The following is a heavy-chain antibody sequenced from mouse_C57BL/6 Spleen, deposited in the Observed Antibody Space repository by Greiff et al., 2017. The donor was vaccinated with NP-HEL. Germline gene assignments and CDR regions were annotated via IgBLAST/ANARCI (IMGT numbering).Heavy chain of an antibody. CDR3: AGHEAHYYYGSSLYYFDY. CDR1: GYTFTEYT. Sequence: QVQLQQSGAELVKPGASVKLSCKASGYTFTEYTIHWVKQRPGQGLEWIGWFYPGSGSIKYNEKFKDKATLTADKSSSTVYMKLSRLTSEDSAVYFCAGHEAHYYYGSSLYYFDYWGQGTTLTVSS. CDR2: FYPGSGSI. V-gene: IGHV1-62-2*01. D-gene: IGHD1-1*01. J-gene: IGHJ2*01.